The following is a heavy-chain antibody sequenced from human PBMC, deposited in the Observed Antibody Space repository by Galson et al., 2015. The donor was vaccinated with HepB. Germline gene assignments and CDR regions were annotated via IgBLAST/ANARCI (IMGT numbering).Heavy chain of an antibody. J-gene: IGHJ6*02. CDR2: INAGSGNT. CDR1: GYTFTSYA. D-gene: IGHD3-10*01. V-gene: IGHV1-3*01. Sequence: SVKVSCKASGYTFTSYAMHWVRQAPGQRLEWMGWINAGSGNTKYPQKFQGRVTITRDTSASTAYMELSSLRSEDTAVYYCARDKEFMNVWGQGTTVTVSS. CDR3: ARDKEFMNV.